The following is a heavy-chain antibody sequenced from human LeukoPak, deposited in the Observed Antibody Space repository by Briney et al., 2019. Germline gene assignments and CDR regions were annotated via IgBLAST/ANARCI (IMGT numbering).Heavy chain of an antibody. D-gene: IGHD3-3*01. Sequence: SESVSLTCTVPGGSISSHNWSWNRLPPGKGPEWIGYIHHSGSTNYNPSLKSRVTISVDTSKNQFSLKLSSVTAADSAVYYCARAYYDFWSGSYYYYMDVWGKGTTVTVSS. CDR3: ARAYYDFWSGSYYYYMDV. J-gene: IGHJ6*03. V-gene: IGHV4-59*11. CDR1: GGSISSHN. CDR2: IHHSGST.